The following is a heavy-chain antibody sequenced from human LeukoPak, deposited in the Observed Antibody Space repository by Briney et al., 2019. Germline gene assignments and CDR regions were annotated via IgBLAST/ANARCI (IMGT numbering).Heavy chain of an antibody. Sequence: GGSLRLSCAASGFTFSSYAMHWVRQAPGKGLEWVAVISYDGSNKYYADSVKGRFTISRDNSKNTLYLQMNSLRTEDTAVYYCARDAREGATRYTPYDAFDIWGQGTMVTVSS. D-gene: IGHD1-26*01. CDR3: ARDAREGATRYTPYDAFDI. V-gene: IGHV3-30-3*01. CDR1: GFTFSSYA. J-gene: IGHJ3*02. CDR2: ISYDGSNK.